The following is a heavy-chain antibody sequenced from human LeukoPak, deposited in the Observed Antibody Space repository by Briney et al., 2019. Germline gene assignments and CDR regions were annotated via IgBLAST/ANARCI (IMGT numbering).Heavy chain of an antibody. J-gene: IGHJ4*02. Sequence: GGSLRLSCTVSGFTVSSNSMSWVRQAPGKGLEWVSFIYSDNTHYSDSVKGRFTISRDNSKNTLYLQMNSLRAEDTAVYYCARRAGAYAHPYDYWGQGTLVTVSS. CDR1: GFTVSSNS. CDR3: ARRAGAYAHPYDY. D-gene: IGHD3-16*01. CDR2: IYSDNT. V-gene: IGHV3-53*01.